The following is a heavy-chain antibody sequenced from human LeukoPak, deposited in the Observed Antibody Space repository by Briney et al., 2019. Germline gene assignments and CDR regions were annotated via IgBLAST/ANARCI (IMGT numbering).Heavy chain of an antibody. D-gene: IGHD6-19*01. CDR2: INWNSGTT. V-gene: IGHV3-20*04. J-gene: IGHJ6*02. CDR3: ARDPFTGTGSHSGYYYYPMDV. CDR1: GFTFSSYA. Sequence: GGSLRLSCAASGFTFSSYAMSWVRQAPGKGLEWVSSINWNSGTTGYAESVKGRFTISRDNARNTLYLQMNSLRAGDTAFYFCARDPFTGTGSHSGYYYYPMDVWGQGTTVTVSS.